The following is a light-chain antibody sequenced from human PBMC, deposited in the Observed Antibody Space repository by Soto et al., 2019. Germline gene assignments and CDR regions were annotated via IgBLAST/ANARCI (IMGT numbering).Light chain of an antibody. J-gene: IGKJ1*01. CDR2: DAS. V-gene: IGKV1-5*01. Sequence: DIQMTQSPSTLSASVGARVPITCRASQSISNWLAWYQQKQGKAPKLLIFDASTLESGVPSRFSGSGSGTEFTLTITSLQADDSATYFCQQYNSYSWTFGQGTKVDIK. CDR1: QSISNW. CDR3: QQYNSYSWT.